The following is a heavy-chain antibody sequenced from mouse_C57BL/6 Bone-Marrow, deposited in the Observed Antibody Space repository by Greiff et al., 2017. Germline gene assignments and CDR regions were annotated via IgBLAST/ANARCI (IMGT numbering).Heavy chain of an antibody. J-gene: IGHJ3*01. V-gene: IGHV1-54*01. CDR1: GYAFTNYL. D-gene: IGHD3-2*02. CDR3: ARWARQLRLVAY. CDR2: INPGSGGT. Sequence: VQLQESGAELVRPGTSVKVSCKASGYAFTNYLIAWVKQRPGQGLEWIGVINPGSGGTNYNEKFKGKATLTADKSSSTAYMQLSSLTSEDSAVYFCARWARQLRLVAYWGQGTLVTVSA.